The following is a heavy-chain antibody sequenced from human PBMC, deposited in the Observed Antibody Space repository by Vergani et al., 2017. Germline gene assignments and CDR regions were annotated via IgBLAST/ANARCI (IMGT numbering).Heavy chain of an antibody. J-gene: IGHJ4*02. CDR2: IRYDGSNK. D-gene: IGHD6-13*01. CDR1: GFTFSSYG. CDR3: AKDRRKAAAGPDY. V-gene: IGHV3-30*02. Sequence: QVQLVESGGGVFQPGGSLRLSCAASGFTFSSYGMHWVRQAPGKGLEWVAFIRYDGSNKYYADSVKGRFTISRDNSKNTLYLQMNSLRAEDTAVYYCAKDRRKAAAGPDYWGQGTLVTVSS.